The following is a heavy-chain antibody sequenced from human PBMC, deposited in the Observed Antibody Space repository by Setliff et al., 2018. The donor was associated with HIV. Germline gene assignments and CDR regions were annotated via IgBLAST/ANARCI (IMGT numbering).Heavy chain of an antibody. D-gene: IGHD6-19*01. Sequence: ASVKVSCKASGYTFTSHYMYWVRQAPGQGLEWMGIISPIGGTTRYAQKFQGRVTMTRDTSTSTIYMELSSLRSDDTAVYYCARDRDSSAWTDNDAFDIWGQGTMGTVSS. CDR1: GYTFTSHY. CDR3: ARDRDSSAWTDNDAFDI. J-gene: IGHJ3*02. V-gene: IGHV1-46*01. CDR2: ISPIGGTT.